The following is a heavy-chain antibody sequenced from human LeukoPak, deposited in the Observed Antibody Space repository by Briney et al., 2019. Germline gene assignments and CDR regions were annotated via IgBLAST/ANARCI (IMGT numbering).Heavy chain of an antibody. Sequence: PSETLSLTCAVYGGSFSGYYWSWIRQPPGKGLEWIGEINHSGSTNYNPSLKSRVTISVDTSKNQFSLKLSSVTPEDTAVYYCARGLEQWLGWFDPWGQGTLVTVSS. CDR1: GGSFSGYY. D-gene: IGHD6-19*01. J-gene: IGHJ5*02. CDR2: INHSGST. CDR3: ARGLEQWLGWFDP. V-gene: IGHV4-34*01.